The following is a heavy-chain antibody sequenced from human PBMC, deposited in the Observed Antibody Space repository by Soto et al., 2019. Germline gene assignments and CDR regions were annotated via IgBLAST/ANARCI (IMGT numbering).Heavy chain of an antibody. CDR2: IYYSGST. V-gene: IGHV4-39*02. J-gene: IGHJ4*02. Sequence: SETLSLTCTVSGGSISSSSYYWGWIRQPPGRGLEWIGSIYYSGSTYYNPSLKSRVTISVDTSKNQFSLKLSSVTAADTAVYYCAREFPYYVSSDSYLDYWGQGALVTVSS. CDR3: AREFPYYVSSDSYLDY. CDR1: GGSISSSSYY. D-gene: IGHD3-16*01.